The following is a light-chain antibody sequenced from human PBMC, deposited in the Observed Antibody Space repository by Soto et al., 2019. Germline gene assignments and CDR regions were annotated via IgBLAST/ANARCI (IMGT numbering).Light chain of an antibody. CDR2: DVS. CDR3: SSYTSSSIWV. CDR1: SSDVGGYNY. J-gene: IGLJ3*02. V-gene: IGLV2-14*01. Sequence: QSAQTQPASVSGSPGQSITISCTGTSSDVGGYNYVSWYQQHPGKAPKLMIYDVSNRPSGVSNRFSGSKSGNTASLTISGLQAEDEADYYCSSYTSSSIWVFGGGTKLTVL.